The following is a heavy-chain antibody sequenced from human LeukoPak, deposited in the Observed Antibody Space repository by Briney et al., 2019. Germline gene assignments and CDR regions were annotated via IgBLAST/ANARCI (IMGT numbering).Heavy chain of an antibody. CDR2: ISAYNGNT. V-gene: IGHV1-18*01. CDR3: GREYYDSSAFPSSDY. CDR1: GYTFTSYG. J-gene: IGHJ4*02. Sequence: ASVKVSCKASGYTFTSYGISWVRQAPGQGLEWMGWISAYNGNTNYAQKLQGRVTMTTDTSTSTAYMELRSLRSDDTAVYYCGREYYDSSAFPSSDYWGQGTLVTVSS. D-gene: IGHD3-22*01.